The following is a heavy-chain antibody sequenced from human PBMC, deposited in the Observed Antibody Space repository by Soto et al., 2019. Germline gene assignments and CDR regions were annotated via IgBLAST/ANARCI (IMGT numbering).Heavy chain of an antibody. CDR2: MNPNSGKT. J-gene: IGHJ4*02. CDR3: AREYSSGWSKD. V-gene: IGHV1-8*01. D-gene: IGHD6-19*01. CDR1: GYNFTSYD. Sequence: QVQLVQSGAEVKKPGASVKVSCKPSGYNFTSYDINWVRQATGQGLEWMGWMNPNSGKTGYAMKFQGRVTMTRNTSISTAYMELSSLRSEDTAVYYWAREYSSGWSKDWGQGTLVTVSS.